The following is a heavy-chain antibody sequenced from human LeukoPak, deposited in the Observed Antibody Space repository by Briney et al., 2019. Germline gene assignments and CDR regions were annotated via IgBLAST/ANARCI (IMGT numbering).Heavy chain of an antibody. J-gene: IGHJ4*02. D-gene: IGHD3-9*01. V-gene: IGHV3-30*02. CDR1: GFTFSSYG. Sequence: GGSLRLSCAASGFTFSSYGMHWVRQAPGRGLEWVAFIRYDGSNKYYADSVKGRFTISRDNSKNTLYLQMNSLRAEDTAVYYCAKSPVLRYFDWLQPPDYWGQGTLVTVSS. CDR2: IRYDGSNK. CDR3: AKSPVLRYFDWLQPPDY.